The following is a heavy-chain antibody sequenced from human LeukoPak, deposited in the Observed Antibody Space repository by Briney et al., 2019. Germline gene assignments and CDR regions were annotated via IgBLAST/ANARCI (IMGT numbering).Heavy chain of an antibody. J-gene: IGHJ4*02. CDR1: GFTFSSYG. Sequence: AGGSLRLSCAASGFTFSSYGMHWVRQAPGKGLEWVVFIRYDGINKYYADSVRGRFTISRDNSKNTLYLQMNSLRAEDTAVYYCAKDMESAYDCSGYYSPFDSWAQGTLVTVSS. D-gene: IGHD3-22*01. CDR3: AKDMESAYDCSGYYSPFDS. V-gene: IGHV3-30*02. CDR2: IRYDGINK.